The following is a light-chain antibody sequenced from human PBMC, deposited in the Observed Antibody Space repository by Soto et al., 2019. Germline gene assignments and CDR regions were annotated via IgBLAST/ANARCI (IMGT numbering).Light chain of an antibody. CDR3: ISCTSVNIRCV. Sequence: QSVLTQPASVSGSPGQSFIISFTRTGSDIGRSDFVSWFQQLPGSVPKLVIYEVTGRPSGTSDRFSGSKSVNTASLTISGLPPEGEPDYYCISCTSVNIRCVFGTGTKATVL. J-gene: IGLJ1*01. CDR2: EVT. CDR1: GSDIGRSDF. V-gene: IGLV2-14*01.